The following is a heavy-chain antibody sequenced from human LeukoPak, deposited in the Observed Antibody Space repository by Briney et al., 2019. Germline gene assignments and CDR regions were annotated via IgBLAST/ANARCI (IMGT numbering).Heavy chain of an antibody. J-gene: IGHJ4*02. CDR2: IKHKRDGGTT. V-gene: IGHV3-15*01. CDR1: GFSFGDDW. D-gene: IGHD3-10*01. Sequence: PGGSLRLSCAASGFSFGDDWMSWVRQAPGKGLECVGRIKHKRDGGTTDYAAPVKGRFTISRDDSKNMLYLEMNSLKIEDTAVYYCTTVTMVRDYDYWGRGTLVTVSS. CDR3: TTVTMVRDYDY.